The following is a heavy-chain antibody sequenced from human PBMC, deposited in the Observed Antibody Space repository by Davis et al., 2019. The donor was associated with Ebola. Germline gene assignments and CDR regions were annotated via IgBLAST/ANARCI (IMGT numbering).Heavy chain of an antibody. V-gene: IGHV1-18*01. Sequence: AASVKVSCKASAYTFTSYGISWVRQAPGQGLDWMGWISGYNGNQNYAQKFQGRVTMTTDTSTSTAYMELRSLSSDDTAVYYCATRRHITMVRGVIMGHNWFDPWGQGTLVTVSS. CDR1: AYTFTSYG. CDR2: ISGYNGNQ. D-gene: IGHD3-10*01. J-gene: IGHJ5*02. CDR3: ATRRHITMVRGVIMGHNWFDP.